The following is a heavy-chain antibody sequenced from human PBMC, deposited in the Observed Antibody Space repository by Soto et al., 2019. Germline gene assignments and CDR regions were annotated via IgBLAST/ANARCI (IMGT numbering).Heavy chain of an antibody. D-gene: IGHD6-19*01. V-gene: IGHV1-2*04. J-gene: IGHJ5*02. CDR3: ARGKGQWLPGGGWFDP. CDR2: INPNSGGT. CDR1: GYTFTGYY. Sequence: QVQLVQSGAEVKKPGASVKVSCKASGYTFTGYYMHWVRQAPGQGLEWMGWINPNSGGTNYAQKFQGWVTMTRDTXIXIAYMERSRLRSDDTAVYYCARGKGQWLPGGGWFDPWGQGTLVTVSS.